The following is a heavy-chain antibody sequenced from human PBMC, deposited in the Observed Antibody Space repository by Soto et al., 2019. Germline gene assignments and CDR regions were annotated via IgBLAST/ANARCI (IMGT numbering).Heavy chain of an antibody. CDR2: IIPIFGTA. CDR1: GGTFSSYA. CDR3: ARGGSKITFGGVIVRENNNWFDP. J-gene: IGHJ5*02. V-gene: IGHV1-69*12. Sequence: QVQLVQSGAEVKKPGSSVKVSCKASGGTFSSYAISWVRQAPGQGLEWMGGIIPIFGTANYAQKFQGRVTITADESTSTXXMXLXXLRSEDTAVYYCARGGSKITFGGVIVRENNNWFDPWGQGTLVTVSS. D-gene: IGHD3-16*02.